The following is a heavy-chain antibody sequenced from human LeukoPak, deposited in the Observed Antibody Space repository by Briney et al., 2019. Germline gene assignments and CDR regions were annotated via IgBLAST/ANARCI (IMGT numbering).Heavy chain of an antibody. CDR3: AKDSSSRVRFDY. Sequence: GGPLRLSCAASGFTFSSYGMHWVRQAPGKGLEWVAFIRYDGSNKYYADSVKGRFTISRDNSKNTLYLQMNSLRAEDTAVYYCAKDSSSRVRFDYWGQGTLVTVSS. CDR1: GFTFSSYG. V-gene: IGHV3-30*02. CDR2: IRYDGSNK. J-gene: IGHJ4*02. D-gene: IGHD6-13*01.